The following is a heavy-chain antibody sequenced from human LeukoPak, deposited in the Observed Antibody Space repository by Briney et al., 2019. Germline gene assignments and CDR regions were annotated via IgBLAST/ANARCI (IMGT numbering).Heavy chain of an antibody. CDR2: IKQDGSEK. D-gene: IGHD3-10*01. Sequence: GGSLRLSCAASGFTFRSYWMSWVRQAPGKGLEWVANIKQDGSEKYYVDSVKGRFTISRDNAKNSLYLQMNSLRVEDTAIYYCVKVAKYYYGSETYYFFEHWGQGTPVTASS. CDR1: GFTFRSYW. V-gene: IGHV3-7*01. J-gene: IGHJ4*02. CDR3: VKVAKYYYGSETYYFFEH.